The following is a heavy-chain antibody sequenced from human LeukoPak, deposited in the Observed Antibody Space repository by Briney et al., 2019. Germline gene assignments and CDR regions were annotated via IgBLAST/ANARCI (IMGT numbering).Heavy chain of an antibody. CDR3: ARDHLSYYNVLDY. D-gene: IGHD3-10*01. CDR2: ISYDGSNK. Sequence: HPGGSLRLSCAASGFTFSSYAMHWARQAPGKGLEWVAVISYDGSNKYYADSVKGRFTISRDNSKNTLYLQMNSLRAEDTAVYYCARDHLSYYNVLDYWGQGTLVTVSS. V-gene: IGHV3-30*04. CDR1: GFTFSSYA. J-gene: IGHJ4*02.